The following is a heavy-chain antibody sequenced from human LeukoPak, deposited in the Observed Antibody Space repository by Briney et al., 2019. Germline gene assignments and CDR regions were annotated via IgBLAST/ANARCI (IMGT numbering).Heavy chain of an antibody. D-gene: IGHD5-12*01. CDR2: INHSGST. J-gene: IGHJ4*02. Sequence: SETLSLTCAVYGGSFSGYYWSWIRQPPGKGLEWIGEINHSGSTNCNPSLKSRVTISVDTSKNQFSLKLSSVTAADTAVYYCARGHRGAYGDYWGQGTLVTVSS. CDR3: ARGHRGAYGDY. V-gene: IGHV4-34*01. CDR1: GGSFSGYY.